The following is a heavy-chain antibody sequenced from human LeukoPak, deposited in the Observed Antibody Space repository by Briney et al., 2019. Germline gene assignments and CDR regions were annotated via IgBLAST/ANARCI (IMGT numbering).Heavy chain of an antibody. CDR1: GYTFTGYY. Sequence: ASVKVSCKASGYTFTGYYMYWVRQAPGQGLEWMGIINPSGGSTSYAQKFQGRVTMTRDTSTSTVYMELSSLRSEDTAVYYCARDDYVWGSYSYYYYGMDVWGQGTTVTVSS. CDR3: ARDDYVWGSYSYYYYGMDV. J-gene: IGHJ6*02. CDR2: INPSGGST. V-gene: IGHV1-46*01. D-gene: IGHD3-16*01.